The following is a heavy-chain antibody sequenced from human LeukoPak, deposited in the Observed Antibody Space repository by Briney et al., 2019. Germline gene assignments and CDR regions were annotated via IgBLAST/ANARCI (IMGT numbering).Heavy chain of an antibody. J-gene: IGHJ4*02. V-gene: IGHV1-2*02. Sequence: ASVKVSCKASGYTFTGYYMHWVRQAPGQGLEWMGWINPNSGGTNYAQKFQGRVTVTRGTSISTAYMELSRLRSDDTAVYYCARDNDVVVVAATLTARFDYWGQGTLVTVSS. CDR1: GYTFTGYY. D-gene: IGHD2-15*01. CDR3: ARDNDVVVVAATLTARFDY. CDR2: INPNSGGT.